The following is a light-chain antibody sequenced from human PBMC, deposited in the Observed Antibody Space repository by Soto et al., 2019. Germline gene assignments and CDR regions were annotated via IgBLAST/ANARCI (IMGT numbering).Light chain of an antibody. J-gene: IGKJ1*01. CDR3: QQYGSSPWT. Sequence: EVVLTLSPVTLSVYPGERATLSCRASQSVRSNLAWYQQKPGQAPRLLIYGASSRATGIPDRFSGSGSGTDFTLTISRLEPEDFAVYYCQQYGSSPWTFGQGTKVAIK. CDR2: GAS. V-gene: IGKV3-20*01. CDR1: QSVRSN.